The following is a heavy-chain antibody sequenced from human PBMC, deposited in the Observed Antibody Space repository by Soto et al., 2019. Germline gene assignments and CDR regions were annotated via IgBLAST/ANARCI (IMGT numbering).Heavy chain of an antibody. CDR1: GLTFTNAW. CDR2: IKSHTDGGTT. D-gene: IGHD6-25*01. V-gene: IGHV3-15*07. Sequence: VQLVESGGGLVKPGGSLRLSCTVSGLTFTNAWMTWVRQAPGKGLEWVARIKSHTDGGTTDYAAPLQGRFTISRDDSRNTLFLQMNSLKTEDTAVYFCATALGYWASAPLDYWGQGTLVTVSS. CDR3: ATALGYWASAPLDY. J-gene: IGHJ4*02.